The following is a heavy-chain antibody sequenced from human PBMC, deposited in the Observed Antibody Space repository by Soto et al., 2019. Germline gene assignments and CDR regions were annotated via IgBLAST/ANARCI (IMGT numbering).Heavy chain of an antibody. J-gene: IGHJ6*03. Sequence: SETLSLTCTVSGGSISSSSYYWGWIRQPPGKGLEWIGSIYYSGSTYYNPSLKSRVTISVDTSKNQFSLKLSSVTAADTAVYYCARLQRYYMDVWGKGTTVTVSS. D-gene: IGHD5-18*01. V-gene: IGHV4-39*01. CDR3: ARLQRYYMDV. CDR2: IYYSGST. CDR1: GGSISSSSYY.